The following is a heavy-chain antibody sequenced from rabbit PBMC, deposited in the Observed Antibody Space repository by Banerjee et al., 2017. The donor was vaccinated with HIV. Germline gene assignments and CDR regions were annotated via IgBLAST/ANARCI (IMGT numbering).Heavy chain of an antibody. Sequence: QEQLEESGGDLVKPEGSLTLTCTASGFSFSSSYDMYWVRQAPGKGLEWIACIYTGSGSAWYASWVNGRFTVSRSTSLNTVTLQLTSLTAADTATYFCARDPYASSSGYSYYFNLWGPGTLVTVS. D-gene: IGHD1-1*01. CDR2: IYTGSGSA. J-gene: IGHJ4*01. V-gene: IGHV1S43*01. CDR1: GFSFSSSYD. CDR3: ARDPYASSSGYSYYFNL.